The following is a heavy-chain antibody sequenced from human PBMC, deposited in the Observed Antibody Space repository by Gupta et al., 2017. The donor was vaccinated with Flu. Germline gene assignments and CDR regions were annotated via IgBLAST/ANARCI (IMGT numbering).Heavy chain of an antibody. J-gene: IGHJ4*02. V-gene: IGHV3-7*01. D-gene: IGHD1-26*01. CDR1: GFSFRHWW. Sequence: EVQLVEAGGGLVQPGGSLRLSCEASGFSFRHWWMRRVRQSPGKGLELVANINRDGSEKFYVDSVEGRLTVSRDNAKNSLYLQMNSLRAEDTAVYYCVREMTQVGAIYDFDYWGRGTLVTVAS. CDR2: INRDGSEK. CDR3: VREMTQVGAIYDFDY.